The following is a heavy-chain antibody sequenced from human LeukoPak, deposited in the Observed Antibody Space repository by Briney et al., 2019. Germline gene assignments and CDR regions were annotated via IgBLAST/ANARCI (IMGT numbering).Heavy chain of an antibody. Sequence: GSLSLSCAASGFTFSDYWMTWVRQTPGKGLEWVANIKQDGSEKDYVGSVKGRFTISRDNAKNSLYLQVNSLRAEDTAVYYCARIGSSYGDYFDYWGQGTLVTVSS. D-gene: IGHD6-6*01. CDR3: ARIGSSYGDYFDY. CDR1: GFTFSDYW. CDR2: IKQDGSEK. V-gene: IGHV3-7*01. J-gene: IGHJ4*02.